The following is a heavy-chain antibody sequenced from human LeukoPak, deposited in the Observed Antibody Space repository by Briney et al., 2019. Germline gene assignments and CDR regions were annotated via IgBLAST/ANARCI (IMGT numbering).Heavy chain of an antibody. CDR1: GFTFSSYA. CDR2: ISGSGGST. D-gene: IGHD6-6*01. CDR3: ARNRIAAPPYFDY. J-gene: IGHJ4*02. V-gene: IGHV3-23*01. Sequence: QTGGSLRLSCAASGFTFSSYAMSWVRQAPGKGLEWVSAISGSGGSTYYADSVKGRFTISRDNSKNTLYLQMNSLRAEDTAVYYCARNRIAAPPYFDYWGQGTLVTVSS.